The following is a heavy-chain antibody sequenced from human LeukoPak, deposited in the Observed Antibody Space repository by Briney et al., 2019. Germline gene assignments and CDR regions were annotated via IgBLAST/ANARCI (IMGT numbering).Heavy chain of an antibody. CDR3: ARGPRVVTAPPDY. CDR2: IYYSGST. CDR1: GGSISSGDYY. Sequence: SSQTLSLTCTVSGGSISSGDYYWSWIRRPPGKGLEWIGYIYYSGSTYYNPSLKSRVTISVDTSKNQFSLRLSSVTAADTAVYYCARGPRVVTAPPDYWGQGTLVTVSS. J-gene: IGHJ4*02. V-gene: IGHV4-30-4*01. D-gene: IGHD2-21*02.